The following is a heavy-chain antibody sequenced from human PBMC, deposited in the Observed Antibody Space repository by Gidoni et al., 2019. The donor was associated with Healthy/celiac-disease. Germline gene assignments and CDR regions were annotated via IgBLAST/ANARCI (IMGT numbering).Heavy chain of an antibody. CDR3: ARINPAGFEDY. CDR1: GFSLSTSGMC. D-gene: IGHD3-9*01. Sequence: QVTLRESGPALVKPTQTLTLTCTSSGFSLSTSGMCGSWIRQPPGKALEWLAPIDWDDDKYYSTSLKTRLIISKDTSKNQVVLTMTNMDPVDTATYYCARINPAGFEDYWGQGTLVTVSS. V-gene: IGHV2-70*01. CDR2: IDWDDDK. J-gene: IGHJ4*02.